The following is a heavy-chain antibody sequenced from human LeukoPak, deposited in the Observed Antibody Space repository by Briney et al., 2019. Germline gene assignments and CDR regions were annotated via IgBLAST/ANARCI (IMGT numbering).Heavy chain of an antibody. CDR2: IYYSGST. CDR1: GGSISSYY. D-gene: IGHD2-2*02. CDR3: ARDLGYCSSTSCYTSGFDP. Sequence: SETLSLTCTVSGGSISSYYWSWNRQPPGRGLEWIGYIYYSGSTNYNPSLKSRVTISVDTSKNQFSLKLSSVTAADTAVYYCARDLGYCSSTSCYTSGFDPWGQGTLVTVSS. J-gene: IGHJ5*02. V-gene: IGHV4-59*01.